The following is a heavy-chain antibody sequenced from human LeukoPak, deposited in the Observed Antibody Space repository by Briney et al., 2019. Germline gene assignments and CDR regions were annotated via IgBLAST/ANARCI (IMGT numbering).Heavy chain of an antibody. Sequence: GGSLRLSCAASGFTFSNYDMNWVRQAPGKGLEWVSSISSSSSYIYHADSVNGRFAISRDNTNNSLYLQMYSLRAEDTAVYYCAGTYGSGSYPNYWGQGTLVTVSS. CDR3: AGTYGSGSYPNY. D-gene: IGHD3-10*01. J-gene: IGHJ4*02. CDR2: ISSSSSYI. V-gene: IGHV3-21*01. CDR1: GFTFSNYD.